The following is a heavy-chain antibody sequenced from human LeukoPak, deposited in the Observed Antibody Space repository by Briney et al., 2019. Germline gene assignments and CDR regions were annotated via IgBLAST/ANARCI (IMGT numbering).Heavy chain of an antibody. CDR3: ARHLAYGSGSYYNARRRYYFDY. J-gene: IGHJ4*02. D-gene: IGHD3-10*01. V-gene: IGHV4-34*01. Sequence: SETLSLTCAVYGGSFSGYYWSWIRQPPGKGLEWIGEINHSGSTNYNPSLKSRVTISVDTSKNQFSLKLSSVTAADTAVYYCARHLAYGSGSYYNARRRYYFDYWGQGTLVTVSS. CDR1: GGSFSGYY. CDR2: INHSGST.